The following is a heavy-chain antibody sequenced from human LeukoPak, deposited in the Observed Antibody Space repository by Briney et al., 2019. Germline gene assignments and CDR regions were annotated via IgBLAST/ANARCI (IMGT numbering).Heavy chain of an antibody. Sequence: PSETLSLTCTVSGYSLSSDYYWGWIRQPPGKGLEWIGSIYHSGSTYYNPSLKSRVTTSISTSKNQFSLKLSSVTAADTAVYYCARGKSRGSHIDYWGQGTLVSVSS. D-gene: IGHD1-26*01. J-gene: IGHJ4*02. CDR2: IYHSGST. CDR3: ARGKSRGSHIDY. CDR1: GYSLSSDYY. V-gene: IGHV4-38-2*02.